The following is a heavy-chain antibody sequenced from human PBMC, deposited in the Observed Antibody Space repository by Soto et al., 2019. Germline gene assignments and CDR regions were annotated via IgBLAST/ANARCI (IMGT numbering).Heavy chain of an antibody. CDR1: GFSLRGTGMR. Sequence: SGPKLVTPTPTLTLTCTVSGFSLRGTGMRVTWIRQTPRKALDWLARIDWEDTELYSSSLKTRLTISRDTSKNHVVLTMTSMDHADTGTYYCARAFYGMDVWGQGTTVTVSS. CDR2: IDWEDTE. CDR3: ARAFYGMDV. V-gene: IGHV2-70*04. J-gene: IGHJ6*02.